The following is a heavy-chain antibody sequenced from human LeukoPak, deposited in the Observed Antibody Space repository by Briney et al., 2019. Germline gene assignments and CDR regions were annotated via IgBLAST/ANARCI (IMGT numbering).Heavy chain of an antibody. Sequence: SETLSLTCTVSGYSISSRYYWGWIRQPPGKGLEWIGSIFHSGSTYYNPSLKSRVTISVDMSKNQFSLKVRSVTAADTALYYCAREKGSGYYYGFDYWGQGTLVTVSS. D-gene: IGHD3-22*01. V-gene: IGHV4-38-2*02. CDR3: AREKGSGYYYGFDY. CDR2: IFHSGST. J-gene: IGHJ4*02. CDR1: GYSISSRYY.